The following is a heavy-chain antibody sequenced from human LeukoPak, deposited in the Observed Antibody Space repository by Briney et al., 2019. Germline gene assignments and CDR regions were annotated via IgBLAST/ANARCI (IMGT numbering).Heavy chain of an antibody. CDR3: ARDPGDVAAAHDAFDI. CDR2: IRQDGSDK. J-gene: IGHJ3*02. V-gene: IGHV3-7*01. Sequence: GGSLRLSCAASGFTFSSHWMHWVRQAPGKGLEWVANIRQDGSDKFYVDSVKGRFTISRDNAQNSLYLQMNSLRAEDTAVYYCARDPGDVAAAHDAFDIWGQGTMVTVSS. D-gene: IGHD2-15*01. CDR1: GFTFSSHW.